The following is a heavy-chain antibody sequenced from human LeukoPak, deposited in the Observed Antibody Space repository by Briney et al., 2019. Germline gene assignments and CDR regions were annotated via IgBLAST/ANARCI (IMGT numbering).Heavy chain of an antibody. CDR2: TYYGSKWSY. V-gene: IGHV6-1*01. Sequence: SQTLSLTCAISGDSVSSNSATWNWIRQSPSRGLEWLGRTYYGSKWSYDYAVSVKSRITINPDTSKNQFSLQLNSVTPEDTAVYYCARAKGSNYDYWGQGTLVTVSS. CDR1: GDSVSSNSAT. D-gene: IGHD2-2*03. CDR3: ARAKGSNYDY. J-gene: IGHJ4*02.